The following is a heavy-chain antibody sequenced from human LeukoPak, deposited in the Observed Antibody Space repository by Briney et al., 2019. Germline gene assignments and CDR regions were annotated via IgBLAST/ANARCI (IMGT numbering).Heavy chain of an antibody. CDR3: ARARNYCTNSSCYSDS. V-gene: IGHV1-8*01. CDR1: GYTFTSYD. Sequence: GASVKVSCKASGYTFTSYDINWVRQATGQGLEWMGWMNPNSGDTGYGKKFQDRVTMTKDTSINTAYMELSSLRSEDTAVYYCARARNYCTNSSCYSDSWGQGTLVTVSS. J-gene: IGHJ4*02. CDR2: MNPNSGDT. D-gene: IGHD2-8*01.